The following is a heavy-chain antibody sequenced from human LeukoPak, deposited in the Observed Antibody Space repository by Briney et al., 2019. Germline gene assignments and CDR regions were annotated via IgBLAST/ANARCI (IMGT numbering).Heavy chain of an antibody. Sequence: GGSLRLSCAASGFTVSSNYMSWVRQAPGKGLEWVSVIYSGGSTYYADSVKGRFTISRDNSKNTLYLQMNSLRDEDTAVYYCARVMDYYWFDPWGQGTLVTVSS. CDR2: IYSGGST. V-gene: IGHV3-53*01. J-gene: IGHJ5*02. D-gene: IGHD2/OR15-2a*01. CDR1: GFTVSSNY. CDR3: ARVMDYYWFDP.